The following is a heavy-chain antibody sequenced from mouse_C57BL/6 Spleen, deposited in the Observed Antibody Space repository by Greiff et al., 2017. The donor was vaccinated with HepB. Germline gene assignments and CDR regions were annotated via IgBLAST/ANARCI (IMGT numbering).Heavy chain of an antibody. Sequence: EVKLMESGEGLVKPGGSLKLSCAASGFTFSSYAMSWVRQTPEKRLEWVAYISSGGDYIYYADTVKGRFTISRDNARNTLYLQMSSLKSEDTAMYYCTRAYYYGSSVYYYAMDYWGQGTSVTVSS. V-gene: IGHV5-9-1*02. CDR2: ISSGGDYI. CDR3: TRAYYYGSSVYYYAMDY. J-gene: IGHJ4*01. D-gene: IGHD1-1*01. CDR1: GFTFSSYA.